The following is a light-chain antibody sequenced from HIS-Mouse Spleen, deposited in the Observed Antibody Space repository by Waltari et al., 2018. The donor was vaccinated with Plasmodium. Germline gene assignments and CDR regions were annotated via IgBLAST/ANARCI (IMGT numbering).Light chain of an antibody. J-gene: IGLJ3*02. Sequence: SYELTQPPSVSVSPGQTARITCSGDALPTKYAYWYQQKSGQAPVLVIYEDSKRPPGIPERFSGSSSGTMATLTISGAQVEDEADYDCYSTDSSGNHRVFGGGTKLTVL. CDR1: ALPTKY. CDR3: YSTDSSGNHRV. CDR2: EDS. V-gene: IGLV3-10*01.